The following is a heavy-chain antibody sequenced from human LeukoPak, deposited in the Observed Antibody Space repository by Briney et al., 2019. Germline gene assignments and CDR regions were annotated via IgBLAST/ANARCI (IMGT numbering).Heavy chain of an antibody. J-gene: IGHJ4*02. Sequence: GGSLRLSCAASGFTVSSKYMNWVRQAPGKGREWVSVIYTDGSTYYADSVRARFSISRDDSKNTLSLQLNSLRAEDTAVYYCAVGHYRNIPGWGQGTLVTVSS. V-gene: IGHV3-66*01. CDR2: IYTDGST. D-gene: IGHD1/OR15-1a*01. CDR3: AVGHYRNIPG. CDR1: GFTVSSKY.